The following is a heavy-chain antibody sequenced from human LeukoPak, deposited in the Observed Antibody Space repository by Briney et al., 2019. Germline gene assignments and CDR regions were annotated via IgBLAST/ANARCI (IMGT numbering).Heavy chain of an antibody. V-gene: IGHV4-34*01. D-gene: IGHD3-10*01. J-gene: IGHJ5*02. CDR1: GGSFSGYY. Sequence: SETLSLTCAVYGGSFSGYYWSWIRQPPGKGLEWIGEINHSGSTNYNPSLKSRVTISVDTSKNQFSLKLSSVTAADTAVYYCARAGLPRRGDWFDPWGQGTLVTVSS. CDR2: INHSGST. CDR3: ARAGLPRRGDWFDP.